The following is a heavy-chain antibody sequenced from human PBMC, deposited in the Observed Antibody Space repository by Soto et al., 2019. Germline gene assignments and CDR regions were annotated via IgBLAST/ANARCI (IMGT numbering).Heavy chain of an antibody. CDR1: DFTVSKNY. D-gene: IGHD1-20*01. CDR3: ARCDYNWDDDYYYYMDV. CDR2: IFPGGGT. J-gene: IGHJ6*03. V-gene: IGHV3-53*04. Sequence: GGSLRLSCAASDFTVSKNYMSWVRQAPGKGLEWVSVIFPGGGTYYADSVKGRFAISRHNSKNTLYLQMNSLRAEDTAVYYCARCDYNWDDDYYYYMDVWGKGTTVTVSS.